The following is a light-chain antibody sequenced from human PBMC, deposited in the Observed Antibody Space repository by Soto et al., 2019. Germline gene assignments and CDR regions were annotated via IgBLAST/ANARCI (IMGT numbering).Light chain of an antibody. CDR3: QTYDNSLSGYWV. CDR1: SSNIGAGYD. Sequence: QSVLTQPPSVSGAPGQRVTISCTGSSSNIGAGYDVHWYQQLPGTAPKLLISGNSNRPSGVPDRFSGSKSGTSASLAITGLQAEDEADYYCQTYDNSLSGYWVFGGGTKVTVL. J-gene: IGLJ3*02. CDR2: GNS. V-gene: IGLV1-40*01.